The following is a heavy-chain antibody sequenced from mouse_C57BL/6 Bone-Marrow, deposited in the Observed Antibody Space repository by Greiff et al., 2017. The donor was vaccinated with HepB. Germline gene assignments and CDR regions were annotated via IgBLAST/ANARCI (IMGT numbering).Heavy chain of an antibody. CDR3: ARVTTVAHYWYFDV. Sequence: VQLQQSGPELVKPGASVKISCKASGYSFTDYNMNWVKQSNGKSLEWIGVINLNYGTTSYNQKFKGKATLTVDQSSSTAYMQLNSLTSEDSAVYYCARVTTVAHYWYFDVWGTGTTVTVSS. CDR2: INLNYGTT. J-gene: IGHJ1*03. D-gene: IGHD1-1*01. V-gene: IGHV1-39*01. CDR1: GYSFTDYN.